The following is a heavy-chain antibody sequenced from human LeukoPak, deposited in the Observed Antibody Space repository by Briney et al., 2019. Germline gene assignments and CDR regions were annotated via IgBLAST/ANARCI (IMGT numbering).Heavy chain of an antibody. CDR1: GGSISSGGCY. CDR2: IYYSGST. J-gene: IGHJ3*02. D-gene: IGHD2-2*01. Sequence: SETLSLTCAVSGGSISSGGCYWSWIRQHPGKGLEWIGYIYYSGSTYYNPSLKSRVTISVDTSKNQFSLKLSSVTAADTAVYYCARVNAADAFDIWGQGTMVTVSS. CDR3: ARVNAADAFDI. V-gene: IGHV4-31*11.